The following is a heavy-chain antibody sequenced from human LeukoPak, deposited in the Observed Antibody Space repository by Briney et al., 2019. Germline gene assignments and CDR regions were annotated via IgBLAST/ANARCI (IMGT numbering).Heavy chain of an antibody. J-gene: IGHJ4*02. CDR3: AREVVYSNYAFDY. CDR1: GFTFSSYS. Sequence: GGSLRLSCAASGFTFSSYSMSWVRQAPGEGLEWVSSISSSSSYIYYADSVKGRFTISRDNAKNSLYLQMNSLRAEDTAVYYCAREVVYSNYAFDYWGQETLVTVSS. CDR2: ISSSSSYI. V-gene: IGHV3-21*01. D-gene: IGHD4-11*01.